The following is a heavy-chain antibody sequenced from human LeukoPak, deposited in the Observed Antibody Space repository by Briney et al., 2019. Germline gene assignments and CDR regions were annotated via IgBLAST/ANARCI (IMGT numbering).Heavy chain of an antibody. Sequence: SETLSLTCTVSGGSISSSYWSWIRQPPGKGLEWIGYIYYTGSTTYNPSLKSRVTISVDTSKNQFSLKLTSVTAADTAVYYCARKERVPYYFDYWAREPWSPCPQ. CDR1: GGSISSSY. D-gene: IGHD1-26*01. V-gene: IGHV4-59*01. CDR2: IYYTGST. CDR3: ARKERVPYYFDY. J-gene: IGHJ4*02.